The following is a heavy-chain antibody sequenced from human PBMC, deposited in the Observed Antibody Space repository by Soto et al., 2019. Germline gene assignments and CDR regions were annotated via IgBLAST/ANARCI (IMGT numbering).Heavy chain of an antibody. CDR1: GYTFTSYG. J-gene: IGHJ5*02. Sequence: GASVKVSCKASGYTFTSYGISWVRQAPGQGLEWMGWISAYNGNTNYAQKLQGRVTMTTDTSTSTAYMELRSLRSDDTAVYYCARHIGSYRNRGYWFDPWGQGTLVTVSS. D-gene: IGHD1-26*01. CDR2: ISAYNGNT. CDR3: ARHIGSYRNRGYWFDP. V-gene: IGHV1-18*01.